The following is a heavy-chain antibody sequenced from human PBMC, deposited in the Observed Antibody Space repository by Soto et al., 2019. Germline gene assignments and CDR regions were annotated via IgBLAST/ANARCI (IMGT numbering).Heavy chain of an antibody. J-gene: IGHJ4*02. CDR3: AKDLDGLTLDY. Sequence: QVQLVESGGGVVQPGRSLRLSCAASGFTFSSYGMHWVRQAPGKGLEWVAVISYDGSNKYYADSVKGRFTISRDNSKNKLYPQMNSLRVEDTAVYYCAKDLDGLTLDYWGQGALVTVSS. CDR2: ISYDGSNK. CDR1: GFTFSSYG. V-gene: IGHV3-30*18. D-gene: IGHD3-9*01.